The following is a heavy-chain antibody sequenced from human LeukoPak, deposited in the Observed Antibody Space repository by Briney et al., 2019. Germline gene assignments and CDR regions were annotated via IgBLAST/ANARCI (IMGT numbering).Heavy chain of an antibody. CDR2: IIPIFGTA. CDR1: GGTFSSYA. CDR3: ARVYDFWSGYPFFDY. J-gene: IGHJ4*02. Sequence: SVKVSCKASGGTFSSYAISWVRQAPGQGLEWMGGIIPIFGTANYAQKFQGRVTITADKSTSTAYMELSSLRSEDTAVYYCARVYDFWSGYPFFDYWGQGTLVTVSS. V-gene: IGHV1-69*06. D-gene: IGHD3-3*01.